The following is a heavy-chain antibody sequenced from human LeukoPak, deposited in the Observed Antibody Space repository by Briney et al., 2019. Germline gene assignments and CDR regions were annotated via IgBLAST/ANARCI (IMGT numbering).Heavy chain of an antibody. Sequence: ASVKVSCKASGGTLRMYGINWVRQATGQGLEWMGWMNPNSGNTGYAQKFQGRVTMTRNTSISTAHMELSSLRSEDTAVYYCARGVSIVGATWYYYYMDVWGKGTTVTVSS. J-gene: IGHJ6*03. V-gene: IGHV1-8*01. CDR2: MNPNSGNT. CDR1: GGTLRMYG. D-gene: IGHD1-26*01. CDR3: ARGVSIVGATWYYYYMDV.